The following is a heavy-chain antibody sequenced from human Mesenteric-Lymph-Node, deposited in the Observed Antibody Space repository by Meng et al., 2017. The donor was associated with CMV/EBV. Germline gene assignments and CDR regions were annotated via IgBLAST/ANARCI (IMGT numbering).Heavy chain of an antibody. J-gene: IGHJ5*02. D-gene: IGHD4-23*01. CDR3: ARTFTVVNFSWFDP. Sequence: ASGYTFTRSGLSWVRQAPGQGLEWMGWISACNGNTDYAQKLQGRVTMTTATSTSTAYMELRSLRSDDTAVYYCARTFTVVNFSWFDPWGQGTLVTVSS. V-gene: IGHV1-18*04. CDR2: ISACNGNT. CDR1: GYTFTRSG.